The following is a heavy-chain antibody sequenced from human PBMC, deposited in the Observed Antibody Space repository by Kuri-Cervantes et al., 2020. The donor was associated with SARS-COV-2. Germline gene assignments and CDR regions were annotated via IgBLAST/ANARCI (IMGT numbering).Heavy chain of an antibody. CDR2: SRSKANSYAT. CDR1: GFIFSGSA. CDR3: ARAGTSGSYLGY. D-gene: IGHD1-26*01. J-gene: IGHJ4*02. V-gene: IGHV3-73*01. Sequence: GESLKISCAASGFIFSGSALHWVRQASGRGLEWVGRSRSKANSYATAYAASVKGRFTISRDDSKNTAYLQMDSLKTEDTAVYYCARAGTSGSYLGYWGQGTLVTVSS.